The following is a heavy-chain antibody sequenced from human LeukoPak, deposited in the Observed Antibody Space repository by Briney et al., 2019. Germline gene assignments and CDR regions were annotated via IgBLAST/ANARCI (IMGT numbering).Heavy chain of an antibody. J-gene: IGHJ4*02. CDR2: INAGNGNT. D-gene: IGHD6-13*01. Sequence: ASVKVSCKASGFTFTTYAMHWVRQAPGQRLEWMGWINAGNGNTKYSQKFQARVTITRDTSASTAYMELSSLRSEDTAVYYCARDPIGSRWPYYFDYWGQGTLVTVSS. V-gene: IGHV1-3*01. CDR1: GFTFTTYA. CDR3: ARDPIGSRWPYYFDY.